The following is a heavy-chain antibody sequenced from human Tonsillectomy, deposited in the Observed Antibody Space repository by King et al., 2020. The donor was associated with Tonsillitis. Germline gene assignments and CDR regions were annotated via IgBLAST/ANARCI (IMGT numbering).Heavy chain of an antibody. CDR3: ARLTTYYDILTGYIDY. CDR2: IYYSGST. D-gene: IGHD3-9*01. J-gene: IGHJ4*02. Sequence: VQLQESGPGLVKPSETLSLTCTVTGGSISSYYWSWIRQPPGKGLEWIGYIYYSGSTNYNPSLKSRVTISVDKSKNQFSLKLSSVTAADTAVYYCARLTTYYDILTGYIDYWGQGTLVTVSS. CDR1: GGSISSYY. V-gene: IGHV4-59*08.